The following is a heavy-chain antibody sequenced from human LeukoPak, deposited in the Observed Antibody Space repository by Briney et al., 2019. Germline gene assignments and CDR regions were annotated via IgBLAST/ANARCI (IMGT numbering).Heavy chain of an antibody. Sequence: GGSLRLSCVASGFIGSSYYMTWVRQAPGRGVEWVSVIYSGGSTYYEASVKGRFAISRDNTKNTVYLQMNSLRAEDTALYYCARGDVGATISVWGQGTLVTVSS. CDR3: ARGDVGATISV. D-gene: IGHD1-26*01. V-gene: IGHV3-53*01. CDR1: GFIGSSYY. CDR2: IYSGGST. J-gene: IGHJ4*02.